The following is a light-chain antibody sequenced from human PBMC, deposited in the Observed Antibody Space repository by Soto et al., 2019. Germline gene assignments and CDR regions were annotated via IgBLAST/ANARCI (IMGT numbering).Light chain of an antibody. CDR3: SSYTTSSTLLYV. CDR2: EVS. J-gene: IGLJ1*01. CDR1: SSDVGDYNS. Sequence: QSVLTQPASVSGSPGQSITISCTGTSSDVGDYNSVSWYQQHPGKAPKLMIYEVSNRPSGVSNRFSGPKSGNTASLTISGLQAEDEADYYCSSYTTSSTLLYVFGTGTKLTVL. V-gene: IGLV2-14*01.